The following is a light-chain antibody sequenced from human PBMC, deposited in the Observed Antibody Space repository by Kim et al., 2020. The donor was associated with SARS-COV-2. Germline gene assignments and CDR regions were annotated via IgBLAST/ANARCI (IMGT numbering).Light chain of an antibody. J-gene: IGLJ3*02. CDR2: DVT. V-gene: IGLV2-14*03. Sequence: YAPFSWYQQHPGPVPKVLIYDVTKRPPGVSVRFSGPKTGNTASPPISGLQADDEADYYCSSYTNPATWVFGGGTQLTVL. CDR1: YAP. CDR3: SSYTNPATWV.